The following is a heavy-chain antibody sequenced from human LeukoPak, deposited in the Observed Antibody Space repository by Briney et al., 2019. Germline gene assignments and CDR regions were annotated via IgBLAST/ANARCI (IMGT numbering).Heavy chain of an antibody. D-gene: IGHD5-12*01. CDR2: IYTSGST. Sequence: PSETLSLTCTVSGGSISSYYWSWIRQPAGKGLEWIGRIYTSGSTNYNPSLKSRVTMSVDTSKNQFSLKLSSVTAADTAVYYCARDTRLGGYDVMSYYYYYMDVWGKGTTVTISS. CDR1: GGSISSYY. CDR3: ARDTRLGGYDVMSYYYYYMDV. V-gene: IGHV4-4*07. J-gene: IGHJ6*03.